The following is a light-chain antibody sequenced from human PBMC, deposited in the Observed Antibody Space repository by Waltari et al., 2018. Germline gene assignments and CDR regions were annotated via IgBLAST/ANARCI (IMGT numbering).Light chain of an antibody. J-gene: IGKJ3*01. CDR3: QQCYGLPLT. V-gene: IGKV4-1*01. CDR2: WAS. CDR1: QSVLYDSNNKTY. Sequence: DIVMTQSPDSLAVSLGERATINCKSSQSVLYDSNNKTYLGWYQKKPGQPPKLLISWASTRESGVPDRFSGSGSGTDFTLTISSLQAEDVAVYYCQQCYGLPLTFGPGTRVDIK.